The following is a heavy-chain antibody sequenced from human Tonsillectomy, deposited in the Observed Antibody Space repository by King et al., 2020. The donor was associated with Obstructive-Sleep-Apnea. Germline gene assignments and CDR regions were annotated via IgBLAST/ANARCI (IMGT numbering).Heavy chain of an antibody. CDR1: GFTFSTYA. CDR2: ISGGGSGT. CDR3: AKDKEVGYSSSWYSY. Sequence: EVQLVESGGGLVQPGGSLRLSCVASGFTFSTYAMSWVRQAPGKGLEWVSSISGGGSGTYYADSVKGRLTISRDNSKNTLYLQMSSLGAEDTAIYYCAKDKEVGYSSSWYSYWGQGTRVTVSS. D-gene: IGHD6-13*01. J-gene: IGHJ4*02. V-gene: IGHV3-23*04.